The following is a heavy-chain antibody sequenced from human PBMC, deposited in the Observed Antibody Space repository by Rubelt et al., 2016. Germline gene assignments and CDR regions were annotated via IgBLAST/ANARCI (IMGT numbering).Heavy chain of an antibody. D-gene: IGHD5-18*01. J-gene: IGHJ4*02. CDR3: ARVGYGFGIDY. V-gene: IGHV3-21*06. CDR2: ISDTSKYI. Sequence: VHQAPGKGLEWVSSISDTSKYIFHADSVGGRFTISRDDAKNSLFLQMNGLRVEDTAIYYCARVGYGFGIDYWGQGTLVTVSS.